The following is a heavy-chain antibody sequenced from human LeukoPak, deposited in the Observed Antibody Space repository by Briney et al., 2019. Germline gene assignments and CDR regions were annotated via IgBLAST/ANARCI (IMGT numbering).Heavy chain of an antibody. V-gene: IGHV4-59*01. Sequence: PSETLSLTCTISGCCISSYYWSWIRQPPGKGLEWIGYVDYRGNTNCNPSLKSRVTISIDTSKSLFSLKLNSVTAADTAVYYCARVEVGAANRQWYGMDVWGQGTTVTVSS. D-gene: IGHD2-15*01. J-gene: IGHJ6*02. CDR3: ARVEVGAANRQWYGMDV. CDR1: GCCISSYY. CDR2: VDYRGNT.